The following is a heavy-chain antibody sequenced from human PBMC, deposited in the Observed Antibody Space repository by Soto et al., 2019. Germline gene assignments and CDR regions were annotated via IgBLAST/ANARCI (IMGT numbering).Heavy chain of an antibody. V-gene: IGHV3-23*01. CDR3: AKNQERELPRVIDF. J-gene: IGHJ4*02. Sequence: GGSLRLSCATSGLTFSDYAMSWVRQAPGGGLEWVSSMSGSSSTTYYADSVRGRFTISRDRSKNTLYLQMSSLRAEDTALYYCAKNQERELPRVIDFWGQGTLVTVSS. D-gene: IGHD1-7*01. CDR1: GLTFSDYA. CDR2: MSGSSSTT.